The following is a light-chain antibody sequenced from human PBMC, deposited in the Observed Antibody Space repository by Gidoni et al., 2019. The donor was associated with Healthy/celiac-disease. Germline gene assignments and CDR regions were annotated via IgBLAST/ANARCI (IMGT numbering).Light chain of an antibody. V-gene: IGKV3-11*01. Sequence: EIVFTHSPATLSLSPGERATLPCRASQSVSSYLAWYQQKPVQAPRLLIYDASNRATGIPARFSGSGSGTDFTLTISSLEPEDFAVYYCQQRSNWPPGYTFGQGTKLEIK. CDR3: QQRSNWPPGYT. J-gene: IGKJ2*01. CDR1: QSVSSY. CDR2: DAS.